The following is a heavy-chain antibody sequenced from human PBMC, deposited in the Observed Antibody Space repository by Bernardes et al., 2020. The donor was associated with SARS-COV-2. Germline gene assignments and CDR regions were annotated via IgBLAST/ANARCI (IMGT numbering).Heavy chain of an antibody. CDR1: GFTFSSYA. V-gene: IGHV3-30-3*01. CDR2: ISYDGSNK. J-gene: IGHJ4*02. D-gene: IGHD2-21*02. CDR3: AACGGDCYPPRFDY. Sequence: VGSLRLSCAASGFTFSSYAMHWVRQAPGKGLEWVAVISYDGSNKYYADSVKGRFTISRDNSKNTLYLQMNSLRAEDTAVYYCAACGGDCYPPRFDYWGQGTLVTVSS.